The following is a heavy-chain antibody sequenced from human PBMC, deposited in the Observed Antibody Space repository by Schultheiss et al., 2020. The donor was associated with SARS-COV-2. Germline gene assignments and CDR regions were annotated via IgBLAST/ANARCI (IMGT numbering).Heavy chain of an antibody. J-gene: IGHJ6*02. V-gene: IGHV4-61*02. Sequence: SETLSLTCTVSGGSISSGGYYWSWIRQPAGKGLEWIGRIYTSGSTNYNPSLKSRVTMSVDTSKNQFSLKLSSVTAADTAVYYCARGRYSYGFREHYGMDVWGQGTTVTVSS. D-gene: IGHD5-18*01. CDR2: IYTSGST. CDR3: ARGRYSYGFREHYGMDV. CDR1: GGSISSGGYY.